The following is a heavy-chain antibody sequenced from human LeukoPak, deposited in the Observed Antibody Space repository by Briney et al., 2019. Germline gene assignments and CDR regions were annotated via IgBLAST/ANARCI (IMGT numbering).Heavy chain of an antibody. Sequence: GGSLRLSCAASGFTFSSYGMHWVRQAPGKGLEWVAFIRYDGSNKYYADSVKGRFTISRDNSKNTLYLQTNSLRAEDTAVYYCAKADSWFGELLYWGQGTLVTVSS. CDR3: AKADSWFGELLY. CDR1: GFTFSSYG. D-gene: IGHD3-10*01. J-gene: IGHJ4*02. CDR2: IRYDGSNK. V-gene: IGHV3-30*02.